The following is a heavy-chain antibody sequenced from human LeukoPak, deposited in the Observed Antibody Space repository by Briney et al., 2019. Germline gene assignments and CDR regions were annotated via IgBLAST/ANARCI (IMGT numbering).Heavy chain of an antibody. J-gene: IGHJ4*02. Sequence: GSLRLSCAASGVTFSEYSMHWVRQAPGKGLEYVSAISTKGGSTYYANSVKGRFTISRDDPKNTLDLQMGSLRPEDMAVYYCARGFRYYGSGIDYWGQGTLVTVSS. CDR2: ISTKGGST. CDR3: ARGFRYYGSGIDY. CDR1: GVTFSEYS. V-gene: IGHV3-64*01. D-gene: IGHD3-10*01.